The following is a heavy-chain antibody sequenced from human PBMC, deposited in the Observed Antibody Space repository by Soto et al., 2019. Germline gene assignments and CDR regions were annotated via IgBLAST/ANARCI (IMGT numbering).Heavy chain of an antibody. V-gene: IGHV4-59*08. J-gene: IGHJ4*02. CDR3: ARLAGGSTSCYADY. D-gene: IGHD2-2*01. Sequence: PSETLSLTCTVSGGSISSYYWSWIRQPPGKGLEWIGYIYYSGSTNYNPSLKSRVTISVDTSKNQLSLKLSSVTAADTAVYYCARLAGGSTSCYADYWGQGTLVTVSS. CDR2: IYYSGST. CDR1: GGSISSYY.